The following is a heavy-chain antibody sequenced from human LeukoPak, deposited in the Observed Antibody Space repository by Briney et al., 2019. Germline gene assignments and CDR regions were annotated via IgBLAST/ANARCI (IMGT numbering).Heavy chain of an antibody. CDR1: GFTFSGRW. CDR2: TNEAGSGQ. Sequence: GGSLRLSCAASGFTFSGRWMSWLRQAPGKGLEWVANTNEAGSGQNYVGSVKGRFTVSRDNAKNSLYLQMNSLRVEDTAIYYCSNKRDYWGQGTLVTVSS. V-gene: IGHV3-7*01. CDR3: SNKRDY. J-gene: IGHJ4*02.